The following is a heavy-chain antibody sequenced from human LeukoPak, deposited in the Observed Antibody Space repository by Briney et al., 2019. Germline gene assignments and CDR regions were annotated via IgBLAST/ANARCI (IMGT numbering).Heavy chain of an antibody. D-gene: IGHD2-21*01. CDR1: GYTFTDYY. J-gene: IGHJ4*02. CDR2: INRTSGGT. CDR3: ARRHGGDGYHFDY. Sequence: ASVKVSCKASGYTFTDYYVNWVRQAPGQGLEWVGWINRTSGGTSYAQKFQGRATLTRDTSINTAYMDLSSLRYDDTAIYYCARRHGGDGYHFDYWGQGTLVAVSS. V-gene: IGHV1-2*02.